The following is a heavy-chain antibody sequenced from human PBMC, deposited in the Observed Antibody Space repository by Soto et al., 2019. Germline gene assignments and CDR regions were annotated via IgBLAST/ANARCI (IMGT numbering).Heavy chain of an antibody. V-gene: IGHV1-2*02. CDR2: INPNSGGT. CDR1: GYTFTGYY. D-gene: IGHD6-6*01. CDR3: ARGSIAARLQQRWFDP. Sequence: GASVKVSCKASGYTFTGYYMHWVRQAPGQGLEWMGWINPNSGGTNYAQKFQGRVTMTRDTSISTAYMELSRLRSDDTAVYYCARGSIAARLQQRWFDPWGQGTLVTVSS. J-gene: IGHJ5*02.